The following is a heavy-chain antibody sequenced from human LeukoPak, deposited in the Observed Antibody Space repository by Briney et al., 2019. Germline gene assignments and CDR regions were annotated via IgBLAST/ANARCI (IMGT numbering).Heavy chain of an antibody. J-gene: IGHJ4*02. D-gene: IGHD6-13*01. V-gene: IGHV3-23*01. CDR1: GFTFSSYA. CDR3: ARGYSSSWYASGGY. CDR2: ISGSGGST. Sequence: PGGSLRLSCAASGFTFSSYAMSWVRQAPGKGLEWVSAISGSGGSTYYADSVKGRFTISRDNSKNTLYLQMNSLRAEDTAVYYCARGYSSSWYASGGYWGQGTLVTVSS.